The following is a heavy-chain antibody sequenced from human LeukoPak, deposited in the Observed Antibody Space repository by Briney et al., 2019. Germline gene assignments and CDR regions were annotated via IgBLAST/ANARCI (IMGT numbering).Heavy chain of an antibody. CDR1: GYTLTELS. J-gene: IGHJ6*03. CDR2: FDPEDGET. D-gene: IGHD6-13*01. V-gene: IGHV1-24*01. Sequence: ASVTVSCKVSGYTLTELSMHWVRQAPGKGLEWMGGFDPEDGETIYAQKFQGRVTMTEDTSTDTAYMELSSLRSEDTAVYYCATKSTGYSSSWYPSGYYYYMDVWGKGTTVTVSS. CDR3: ATKSTGYSSSWYPSGYYYYMDV.